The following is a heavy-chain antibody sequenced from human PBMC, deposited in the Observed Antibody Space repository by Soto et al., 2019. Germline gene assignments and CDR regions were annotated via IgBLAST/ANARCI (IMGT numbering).Heavy chain of an antibody. J-gene: IGHJ4*02. CDR1: GFSLSTSGVG. Sequence: QITLKESGPTLVKPTQTLTLTCTFSGFSLSTSGVGVGWIRQPPGKALEWLALIYWDDDKRYNPSLKSRLTNTKDTSTNQVVLTMTNMDPVDTATYYCEHKTPQQLAKGKEFGYWGQGTLVTVSS. D-gene: IGHD6-13*01. CDR3: EHKTPQQLAKGKEFGY. CDR2: IYWDDDK. V-gene: IGHV2-5*02.